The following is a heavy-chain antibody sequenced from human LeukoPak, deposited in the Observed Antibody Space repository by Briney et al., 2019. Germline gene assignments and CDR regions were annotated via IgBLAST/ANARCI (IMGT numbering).Heavy chain of an antibody. D-gene: IGHD1-26*01. CDR1: GGSVSSTTYY. V-gene: IGHV4-61*01. CDR3: ARTDYLVGAIDY. J-gene: IGHJ4*02. CDR2: IYTSGST. Sequence: KPSETLSLTCTVSGGSVSSTTYYWSWIRQPPGKGLEWIGRIYTSGSTNYNPSLKSRVTMSVDTSKNQFSLKLSSVTAADTAVYYCARTDYLVGAIDYWGQGTLVTVSS.